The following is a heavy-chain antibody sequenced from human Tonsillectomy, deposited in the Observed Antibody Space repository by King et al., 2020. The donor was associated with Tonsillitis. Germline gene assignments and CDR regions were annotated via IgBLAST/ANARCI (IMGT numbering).Heavy chain of an antibody. CDR1: GFSLTSTGVG. V-gene: IGHV2-5*01. D-gene: IGHD3-3*01. Sequence: TLKESGPTLVKPTETLTLTCTFSGFSLTSTGVGVAWIRQPPGKALEWLAIIHWNDDKRYSPSLRSRLTITKDTSKNQVVLTMTNMDPVDTATYYCAHIYISIDNFLDWFDPWGQGTLVTVSS. J-gene: IGHJ5*02. CDR2: IHWNDDK. CDR3: AHIYISIDNFLDWFDP.